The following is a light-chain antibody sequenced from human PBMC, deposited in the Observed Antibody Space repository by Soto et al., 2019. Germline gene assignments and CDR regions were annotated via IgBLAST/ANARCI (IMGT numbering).Light chain of an antibody. V-gene: IGKV3-11*01. Sequence: EIVLTQSPATLSLSPGKRATLSCRASQSVSSYLAWYQQKPGQAPRLLIYDASNRATGIPARFSGSGSGTDFTLTISSLEPEDFAVYYCQQRSNWLFTFGPGTKVDIK. CDR1: QSVSSY. CDR3: QQRSNWLFT. J-gene: IGKJ3*01. CDR2: DAS.